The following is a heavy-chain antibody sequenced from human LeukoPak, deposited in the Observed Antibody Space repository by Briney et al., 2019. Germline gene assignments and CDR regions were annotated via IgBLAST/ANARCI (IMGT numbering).Heavy chain of an antibody. CDR3: AKAFPTRHYYGSGSQEGDY. J-gene: IGHJ4*02. CDR1: GFTFSNAW. V-gene: IGHV3-15*01. Sequence: GGSLRLSCAASGFTFSNAWMSWVRQAPGKGLEWVGRIKSKTDGGTTDYAAPVKGRFTISRDDSKNTLYLQMNSLRAEDTAVYYCAKAFPTRHYYGSGSQEGDYWGQGTLVTVSS. D-gene: IGHD3-10*01. CDR2: IKSKTDGGTT.